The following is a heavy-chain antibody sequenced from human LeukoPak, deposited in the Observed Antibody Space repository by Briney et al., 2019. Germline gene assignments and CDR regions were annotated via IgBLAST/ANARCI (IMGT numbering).Heavy chain of an antibody. J-gene: IGHJ5*02. V-gene: IGHV5-51*01. CDR1: GYSFTNDW. Sequence: GESLKISCKGSGYSFTNDWIGGGRQMPGKGLEWMGIIYPGDSDTRYSPSFQGQVTISADKSISTAYLQWSSLKASDTAMYYCARLPVVAATRSAWFDPWGQGTLVTVSS. D-gene: IGHD2-15*01. CDR3: ARLPVVAATRSAWFDP. CDR2: IYPGDSDT.